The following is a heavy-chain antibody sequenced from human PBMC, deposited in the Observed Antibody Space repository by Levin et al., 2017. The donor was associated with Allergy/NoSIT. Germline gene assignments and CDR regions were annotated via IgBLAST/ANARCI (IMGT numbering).Heavy chain of an antibody. CDR1: GFSLSSYW. J-gene: IGHJ4*02. CDR3: VRGAPFDS. Sequence: HAGGSLRLSCAASGFSLSSYWMHWVPQGSGKGLVWVSRINPDGTSTGYADSVQGRFTISRDTAKNTVDLQMNSLRAEDTAMYYCVRGAPFDSWGQGTLVTVSS. CDR2: INPDGTST. V-gene: IGHV3-74*01.